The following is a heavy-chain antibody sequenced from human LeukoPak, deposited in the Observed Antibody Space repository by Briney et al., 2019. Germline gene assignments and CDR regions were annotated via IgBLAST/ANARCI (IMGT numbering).Heavy chain of an antibody. Sequence: SETLSLTCTVSAGSISSSSYYWGWIRQPPGKGLEWIGSIYYSGSTYYNPSLKSRVTISVDTSKNQFSLKLSSVTAADTAVYYCAREEGPFAAAADYWGQGTLVTVSS. CDR2: IYYSGST. V-gene: IGHV4-39*07. J-gene: IGHJ4*02. CDR1: AGSISSSSYY. CDR3: AREEGPFAAAADY. D-gene: IGHD6-13*01.